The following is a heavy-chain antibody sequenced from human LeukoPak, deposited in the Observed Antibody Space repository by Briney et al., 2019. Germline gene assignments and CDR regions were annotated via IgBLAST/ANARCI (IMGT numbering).Heavy chain of an antibody. J-gene: IGHJ6*03. CDR1: GFTVSSNY. V-gene: IGHV3-53*01. Sequence: GGSLRLSCVASGFTVSSNYMSWVRQAPGKGLEWVSVIYSGGSTYYADSVKGRFTISRDNSKNTLYLQMNSLRAEDTAVYYCASGLGSYRTPYYYMDVWGTGTTVTVSS. CDR3: ASGLGSYRTPYYYMDV. D-gene: IGHD3-10*01. CDR2: IYSGGST.